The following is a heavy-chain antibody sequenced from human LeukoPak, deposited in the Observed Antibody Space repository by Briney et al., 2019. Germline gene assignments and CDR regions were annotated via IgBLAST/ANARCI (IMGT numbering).Heavy chain of an antibody. CDR1: GLTFSSYG. J-gene: IGHJ4*02. V-gene: IGHV3-30*03. CDR3: ASWPVPKGDFDY. D-gene: IGHD1-26*01. CDR2: ISYDGSNK. Sequence: GGSLRLSCAASGLTFSSYGMHWVRQAPGKGLEWVAVISYDGSNKYYADSVKGRFTISRDNAKNMLYLQMNSLGVEDTAVYYCASWPVPKGDFDYWGQGTLVTVSA.